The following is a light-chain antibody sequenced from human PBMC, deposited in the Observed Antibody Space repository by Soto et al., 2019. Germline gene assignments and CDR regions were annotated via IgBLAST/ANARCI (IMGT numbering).Light chain of an antibody. CDR1: QSINSN. CDR3: QQYHNWGA. CDR2: GAS. J-gene: IGKJ5*01. Sequence: EIMVTQSPAILSVSPGERATLSCRANQSINSNLAWYQQKPGQAPRLLIYGASTRATGIPARFSGSGSGTEFTLTIRSLQSEDFAFYYCQQYHNWGAFGQGTRLEIK. V-gene: IGKV3-15*01.